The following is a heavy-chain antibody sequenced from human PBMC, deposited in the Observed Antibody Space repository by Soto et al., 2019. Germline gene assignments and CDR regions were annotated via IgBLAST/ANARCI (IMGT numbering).Heavy chain of an antibody. Sequence: QLQLQESGPGLVKPSETLSLTCTVSAGSISSSSYYWGWIRQPPGKGLEWIGSIYYSGSTYYNPALKSRVTISVDTSKNQFSLKLSSVTAADTAVYYCARQLASFYDFPFDYWGQGTLVTVSS. CDR3: ARQLASFYDFPFDY. V-gene: IGHV4-39*01. CDR2: IYYSGST. J-gene: IGHJ4*02. CDR1: AGSISSSSYY. D-gene: IGHD3-3*01.